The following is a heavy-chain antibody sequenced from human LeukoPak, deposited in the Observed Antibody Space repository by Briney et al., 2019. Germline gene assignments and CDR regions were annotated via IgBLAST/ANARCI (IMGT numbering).Heavy chain of an antibody. D-gene: IGHD5-24*01. Sequence: SETLSLTCTVSGGSISSYYWSWIRQPPGKGLEWIGYIYYSGSTNYNPSLKSRVTISVDTSKNQFSLKLSTVTAADTAVYYCARGAVEMATITSFDYWGQGTLVTVSS. CDR3: ARGAVEMATITSFDY. J-gene: IGHJ4*02. V-gene: IGHV4-59*01. CDR1: GGSISSYY. CDR2: IYYSGST.